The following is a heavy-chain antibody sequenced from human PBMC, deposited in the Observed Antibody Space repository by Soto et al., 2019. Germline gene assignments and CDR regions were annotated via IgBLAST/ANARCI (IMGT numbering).Heavy chain of an antibody. CDR1: GYTFTSYG. Sequence: ASVKVSCKASGYTFTSYGISWVRQAPGQGLEWMGWISAYNGNTNYAQKLQGRVTMNTDTSTSTAYMELRSLRSDDTAVYYCATASYYDILTGYLYYYYGMDVWGQGTTVTVSS. V-gene: IGHV1-18*04. D-gene: IGHD3-9*01. CDR3: ATASYYDILTGYLYYYYGMDV. J-gene: IGHJ6*02. CDR2: ISAYNGNT.